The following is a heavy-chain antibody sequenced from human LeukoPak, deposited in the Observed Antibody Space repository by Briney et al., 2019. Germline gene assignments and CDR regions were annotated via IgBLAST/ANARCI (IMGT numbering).Heavy chain of an antibody. D-gene: IGHD6-19*01. CDR2: IYYSGST. V-gene: IGHV4-59*01. CDR1: GGSISSYY. Sequence: PSETLSLTCTVSGGSISSYYWSWIRQPPGKGLEWIGYIYYSGSTNYNPSLKSRVTISVDTSKNQFSLKLSSVTAADTAVYYCARAIAVAGILDYWGQGTLVTVSS. CDR3: ARAIAVAGILDY. J-gene: IGHJ4*02.